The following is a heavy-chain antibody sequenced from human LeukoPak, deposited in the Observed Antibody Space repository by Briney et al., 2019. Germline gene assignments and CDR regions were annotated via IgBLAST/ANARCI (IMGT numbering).Heavy chain of an antibody. CDR1: GGSISGYY. CDR2: IHYTGAT. CDR3: TRGNILSGYCFDF. D-gene: IGHD3-9*01. V-gene: IGHV4-34*01. J-gene: IGHJ4*02. Sequence: SETLSLTCAVYGGSISGYYWSWIRQPPGKGLEWVGEIHYTGATSYNPSLKSRATISIETSKNHVSLRLSSVTAADTAVYYCTRGNILSGYCFDFWGQGALVTVSS.